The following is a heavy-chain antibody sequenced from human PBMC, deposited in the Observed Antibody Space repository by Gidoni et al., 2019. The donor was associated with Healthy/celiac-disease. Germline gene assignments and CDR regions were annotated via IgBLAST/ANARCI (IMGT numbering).Heavy chain of an antibody. D-gene: IGHD4-17*01. CDR3: ARIGKTTVGP. CDR2: VNPNTANT. CDR1: GYSFTSYD. J-gene: IGHJ5*02. Sequence: QVQLVQSGAEVKKPGASVKVSCKASGYSFTSYDINWGRQATGQGLEWMGWVNPNTANTGYEQKFQGRVTMTRNTSINTAYMELSSLTSEDTAVYYCARIGKTTVGPWGQGTQVTVSS. V-gene: IGHV1-8*01.